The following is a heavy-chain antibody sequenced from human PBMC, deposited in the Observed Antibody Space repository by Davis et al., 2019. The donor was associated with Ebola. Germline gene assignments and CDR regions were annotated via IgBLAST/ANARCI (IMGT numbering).Heavy chain of an antibody. V-gene: IGHV3-21*01. Sequence: GESLKISCAASGFTFSSYSMNWVRQAPGKGLEWVSSISSSSSYIYYADSVKGRFTISRDNSKNTLYLQMNSLRAEDTAVYYCARDNEWELSTFDYWGQGTLVTVSS. CDR3: ARDNEWELSTFDY. D-gene: IGHD1-26*01. CDR2: ISSSSSYI. J-gene: IGHJ4*02. CDR1: GFTFSSYS.